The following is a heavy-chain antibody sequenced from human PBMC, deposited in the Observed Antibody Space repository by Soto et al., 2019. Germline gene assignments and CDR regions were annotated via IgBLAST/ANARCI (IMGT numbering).Heavy chain of an antibody. D-gene: IGHD3-10*01. CDR3: ASDPYYYASGF. Sequence: QVQLVESGGGLVEPGGSLRLSCAASGFRFSDHYMTWVRQAPGKGLEWVSKISGDATTTYYADSVKGRFTVPRDNAKNSVYLQMNSLRAEDTAVYYCASDPYYYASGFWGQGTLFTVSS. CDR2: ISGDATTT. CDR1: GFRFSDHY. J-gene: IGHJ4*02. V-gene: IGHV3-11*01.